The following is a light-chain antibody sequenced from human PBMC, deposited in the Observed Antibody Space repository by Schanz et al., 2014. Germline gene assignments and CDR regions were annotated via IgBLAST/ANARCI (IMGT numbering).Light chain of an antibody. J-gene: IGLJ1*01. V-gene: IGLV1-47*01. CDR3: AVWDNSPSGLYV. CDR1: SSNIGSNY. Sequence: QSVLTQPPSVSGTPGQLVTIPCSGSSSNIGSNYVYWYQQLPGTAPKLVIYSNNQRPSGVPDRFSGSRSGTSASLAISGLRSEDEADYYCAVWDNSPSGLYVFGSGTKLTVL. CDR2: SNN.